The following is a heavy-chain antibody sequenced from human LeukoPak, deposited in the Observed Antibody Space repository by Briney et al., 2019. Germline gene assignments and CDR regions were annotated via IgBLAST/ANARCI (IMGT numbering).Heavy chain of an antibody. D-gene: IGHD6-13*01. CDR3: ARGVIAAGGNDFDY. CDR1: GDSISTTRYY. V-gene: IGHV4-39*07. Sequence: SETLSLTCTVSGDSISTTRYYWGWIRQPPGKGLEWIGSIYYSGTTYYNPSLKSRVTISVDTSKNQFSLKLNSVTAADTAVYYCARGVIAAGGNDFDYWGQGTLVTVSS. CDR2: IYYSGTT. J-gene: IGHJ4*02.